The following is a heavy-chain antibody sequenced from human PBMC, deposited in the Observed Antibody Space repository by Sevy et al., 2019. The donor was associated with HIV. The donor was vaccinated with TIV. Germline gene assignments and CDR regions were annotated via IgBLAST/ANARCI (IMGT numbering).Heavy chain of an antibody. CDR1: GFTFSSYA. V-gene: IGHV3-23*01. J-gene: IGHJ4*02. CDR3: AKDETRITIFGVVGIDY. D-gene: IGHD3-3*01. CDR2: ISGSGGST. Sequence: GVSLRLSCAASGFTFSSYAMSWVRQAPGKGLEWVSAISGSGGSTYYADSVKGRFTISRDNSKNTLYLQMNSLRAEDTAVYYCAKDETRITIFGVVGIDYWGQGTLVTVSS.